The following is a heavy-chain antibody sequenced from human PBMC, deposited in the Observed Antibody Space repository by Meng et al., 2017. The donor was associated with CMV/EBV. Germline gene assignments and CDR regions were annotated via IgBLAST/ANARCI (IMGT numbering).Heavy chain of an antibody. CDR3: ARATDQQYCSGGSCYSGGYFDY. D-gene: IGHD2-15*01. CDR1: GSTFTGYY. Sequence: QVQLVQSGAEVKKPGASVKVSCKASGSTFTGYYMHWVRQAPGQGLEWMGWINPNSGGTNYAQKFQGRVTMTRDTSISTAYMELSRLRSDDTAVYYCARATDQQYCSGGSCYSGGYFDYWGQGTLVTVAS. J-gene: IGHJ4*02. CDR2: INPNSGGT. V-gene: IGHV1-2*02.